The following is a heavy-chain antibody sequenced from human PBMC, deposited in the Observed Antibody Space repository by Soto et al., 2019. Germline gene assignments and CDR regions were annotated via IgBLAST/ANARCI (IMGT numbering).Heavy chain of an antibody. Sequence: ESGGGLVQPGGSLRLSCAASDFTFSGYWMSWVRQAPGKGLEWVANIKEDGSEKYYVDSVKGRFTISRDNAKKSLSLQMNSLRVDDTAVYFCASGGAVAGTFWGQGTLVIVSS. D-gene: IGHD6-19*01. V-gene: IGHV3-7*01. J-gene: IGHJ4*01. CDR3: ASGGAVAGTF. CDR2: IKEDGSEK. CDR1: DFTFSGYW.